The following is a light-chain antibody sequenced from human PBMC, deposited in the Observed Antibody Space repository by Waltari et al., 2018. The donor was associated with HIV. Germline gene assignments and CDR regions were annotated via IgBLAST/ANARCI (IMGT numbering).Light chain of an antibody. CDR1: QNIDNF. CDR2: GAS. Sequence: DVQVTQSPSSLSASVGDRVTITCRASQNIDNFLNWYQQKSGGAPKLLIYGASSLQSGVPSRFSAGGSGTDFTLTISGVQPEDFAVYYCQQTYSGITFGPGTQVDVK. V-gene: IGKV1-39*01. CDR3: QQTYSGIT. J-gene: IGKJ3*01.